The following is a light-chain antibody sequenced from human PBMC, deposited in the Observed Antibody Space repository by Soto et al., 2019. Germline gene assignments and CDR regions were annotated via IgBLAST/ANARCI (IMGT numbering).Light chain of an antibody. CDR1: QSVSSY. V-gene: IGKV3-11*01. J-gene: IGKJ5*01. Sequence: EIVLTQSPATLSLSPGERANLSCRASQSVSSYLAWYQQKPGQAPRLLIYDASNRATGIPARFSGSGSGTDFTLTISSLGPEDFAVYYCQQRSNWPPITFGRGTRLEIK. CDR2: DAS. CDR3: QQRSNWPPIT.